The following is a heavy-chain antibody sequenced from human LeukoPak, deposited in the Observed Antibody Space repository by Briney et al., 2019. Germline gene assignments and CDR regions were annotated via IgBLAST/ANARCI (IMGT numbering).Heavy chain of an antibody. CDR2: IFHTGST. J-gene: IGHJ3*02. Sequence: KPSGTLSLTCTVSGDSISSNYWWTWVRQPPGKGLEWIGEIFHTGSTNYNPSLKSRVTISVDKSTNLFSLNLTSVSAADTAVYYCARDVFPYYGLLPGPNEAFDIWGQGTRVTVSS. D-gene: IGHD3-9*01. CDR3: ARDVFPYYGLLPGPNEAFDI. V-gene: IGHV4-4*02. CDR1: GDSISSNYW.